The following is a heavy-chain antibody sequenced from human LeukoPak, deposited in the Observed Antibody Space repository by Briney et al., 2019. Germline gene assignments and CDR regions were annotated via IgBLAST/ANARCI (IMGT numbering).Heavy chain of an antibody. Sequence: GGSLRLSCAASGFTFSSYGMSWVRQAPGKGLEWVSAISGSGASTYYADSVKGRFTISIANSKNTLYLQMNSLRAEDTAVYYCAKDQRYCSSTSCYAFDYWGQGTLVTVSS. CDR2: ISGSGAST. CDR3: AKDQRYCSSTSCYAFDY. CDR1: GFTFSSYG. J-gene: IGHJ4*02. D-gene: IGHD2-2*01. V-gene: IGHV3-23*01.